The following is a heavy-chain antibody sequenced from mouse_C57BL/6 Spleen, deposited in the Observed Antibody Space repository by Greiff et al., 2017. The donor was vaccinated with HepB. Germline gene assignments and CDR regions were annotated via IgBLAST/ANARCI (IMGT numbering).Heavy chain of an antibody. CDR3: ARGGGYYYGSSVYFDV. Sequence: VQLQQSGAELMKPGASVKLSCKATGYTFTGYWIEWVKQRPGHGLEWIGEILPGSGSTNYNEKFKGKATFTADTSSNTAYMQLSSLTTEDSAIYYCARGGGYYYGSSVYFDVWGTGTTVTVSS. CDR1: GYTFTGYW. CDR2: ILPGSGST. J-gene: IGHJ1*03. D-gene: IGHD1-1*01. V-gene: IGHV1-9*01.